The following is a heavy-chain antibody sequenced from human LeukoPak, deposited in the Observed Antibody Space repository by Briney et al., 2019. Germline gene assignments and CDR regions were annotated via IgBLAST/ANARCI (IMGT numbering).Heavy chain of an antibody. CDR2: ISERGGST. Sequence: GGSLRLSCVVSGITLSNYGMSWVRQAPGKGLEWVSGISERGGSTNYADSVKGRFTISRDNSKNTLYLQMNSLRAEDTAVYYCAKDRESGSYYGKAFDYWGQGTLVTVSS. CDR1: GITLSNYG. D-gene: IGHD1-26*01. V-gene: IGHV3-23*01. CDR3: AKDRESGSYYGKAFDY. J-gene: IGHJ4*02.